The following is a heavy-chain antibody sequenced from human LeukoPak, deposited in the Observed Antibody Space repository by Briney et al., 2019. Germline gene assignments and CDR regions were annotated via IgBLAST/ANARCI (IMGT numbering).Heavy chain of an antibody. J-gene: IGHJ3*02. Sequence: WIRQPPGKGLEWVGRIKSKTDGGTTDYAAPVKGRFTISRDDSKNTLYLQMNSLKTEDTAVYYCTTDIVVVVAATRFDAFDIWGQGTMVTVSS. CDR2: IKSKTDGGTT. V-gene: IGHV3-15*01. CDR3: TTDIVVVVAATRFDAFDI. D-gene: IGHD2-15*01.